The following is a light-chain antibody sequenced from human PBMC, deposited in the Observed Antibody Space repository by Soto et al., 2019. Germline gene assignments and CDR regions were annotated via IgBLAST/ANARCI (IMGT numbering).Light chain of an antibody. CDR2: EVN. Sequence: QSALTQPASVSGSPGQSVTISCTGPRSDIGDSKFISWYQHSPGKAPRLLSYEVNNRPPGVSKRFSGSKAGNTASLTTSGLIEDDEADYLCASFRSGTDCVFGKGTKVTV. CDR3: ASFRSGTDCV. V-gene: IGLV2-14*01. J-gene: IGLJ1*01. CDR1: RSDIGDSKF.